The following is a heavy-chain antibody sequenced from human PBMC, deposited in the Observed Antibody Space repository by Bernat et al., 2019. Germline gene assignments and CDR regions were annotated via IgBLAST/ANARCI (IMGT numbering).Heavy chain of an antibody. Sequence: EVQLVESGGGLVQPGRSLRLPCAASGFTFDDYAMHWVRQAPGKGLEWVSGISWNSATIAYADSVKGRFTISRDNAKNSLYLQMNSLRGEDTALYYCAKELSAGERFHYMDVWGIGTTVTVSS. CDR2: ISWNSATI. D-gene: IGHD1-1*01. CDR3: AKELSAGERFHYMDV. CDR1: GFTFDDYA. J-gene: IGHJ6*03. V-gene: IGHV3-9*01.